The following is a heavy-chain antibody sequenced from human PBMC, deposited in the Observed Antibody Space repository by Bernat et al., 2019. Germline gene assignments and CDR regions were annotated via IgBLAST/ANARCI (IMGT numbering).Heavy chain of an antibody. CDR1: GCTFSSYS. J-gene: IGHJ6*02. CDR2: ISSSSSYI. CDR3: ARDKIGIAAAEGYYYYGMDV. V-gene: IGHV3-21*01. Sequence: EVQLVESGGGLVKPGGSLRLSCAASGCTFSSYSMNWVRQAPGKGLEWVSSISSSSSYIYYADSVEGRFTIHRDNATNSLYLQMNSLGAEDTAVYYCARDKIGIAAAEGYYYYGMDVWGQGTTVTVSS. D-gene: IGHD6-13*01.